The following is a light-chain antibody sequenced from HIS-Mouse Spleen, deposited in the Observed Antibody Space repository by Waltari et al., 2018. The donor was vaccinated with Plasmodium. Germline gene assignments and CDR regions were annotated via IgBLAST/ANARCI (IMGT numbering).Light chain of an antibody. Sequence: QSALTQPRSVSGSPGQSVTISCTGTSSAVGGYNYFSWYQQHPGKPPKLMIYDVSKRPSGVPDRFSGSKSGNTASLTISGLQAEDEADYYCCSYAGSYTYVFGTGTKVTVL. V-gene: IGLV2-11*01. J-gene: IGLJ1*01. CDR2: DVS. CDR3: CSYAGSYTYV. CDR1: SSAVGGYNY.